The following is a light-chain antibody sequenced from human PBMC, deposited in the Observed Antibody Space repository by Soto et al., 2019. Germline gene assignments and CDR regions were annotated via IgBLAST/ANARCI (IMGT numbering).Light chain of an antibody. CDR2: GAS. Sequence: EIVLTQSPGTRSLSPWERATLSCRASQSVSSSSLAWYQQKPGQAPRLLIYGASSRATGIPDRFSGSGSGTDFTLTISRLEPEDFAVYYCQQYGSSPPMYTFGQGTKLEIK. CDR3: QQYGSSPPMYT. CDR1: QSVSSSS. V-gene: IGKV3-20*01. J-gene: IGKJ2*01.